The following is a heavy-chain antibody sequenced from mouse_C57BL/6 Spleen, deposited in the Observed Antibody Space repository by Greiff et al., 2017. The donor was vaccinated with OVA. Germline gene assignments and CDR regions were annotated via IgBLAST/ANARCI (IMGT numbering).Heavy chain of an antibody. CDR1: GYAFSSSW. CDR3: AREIYYGSSRGAWFAY. J-gene: IGHJ3*01. Sequence: QVQLKQSGPELVKPGASVKISCKASGYAFSSSWMNWVKQRPGKGLEWIGRIYPGDGDTTYNGKFKGKATLTADKSSSTAYMQLSRLTSEDSAVYFCAREIYYGSSRGAWFAYWGQGTLVTVSA. D-gene: IGHD1-1*01. V-gene: IGHV1-82*01. CDR2: IYPGDGDT.